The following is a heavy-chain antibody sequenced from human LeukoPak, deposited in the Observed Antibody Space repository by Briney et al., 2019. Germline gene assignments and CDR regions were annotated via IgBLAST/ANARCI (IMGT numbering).Heavy chain of an antibody. CDR2: ISGSGGGT. Sequence: GGSLRLSCAASGFIFSSYAMNWVRQAPGKGLEWVSAISGSGGGTYYADSVKGRFTISRDNSKNTLYLQMNSLRSEDTAVYYCARGLRYCSSTSCSYYFDYWGQGTLVTVSS. CDR3: ARGLRYCSSTSCSYYFDY. J-gene: IGHJ4*02. V-gene: IGHV3-23*01. D-gene: IGHD2-2*01. CDR1: GFIFSSYA.